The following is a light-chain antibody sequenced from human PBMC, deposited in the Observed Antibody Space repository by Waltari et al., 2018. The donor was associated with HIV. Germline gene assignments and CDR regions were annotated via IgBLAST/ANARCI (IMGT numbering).Light chain of an antibody. CDR3: QQYGNSVT. Sequence: VLTQSPGTLSLSPGDRASLSCRASQGVSNFLAWYHQKPGQVPRRLTYGASSRAAGLPDRFSGSVSGTDFTLTISRLEPEDFAVCYCQQYGNSVTFGGGTKVEIK. V-gene: IGKV3-20*01. CDR2: GAS. CDR1: QGVSNF. J-gene: IGKJ4*01.